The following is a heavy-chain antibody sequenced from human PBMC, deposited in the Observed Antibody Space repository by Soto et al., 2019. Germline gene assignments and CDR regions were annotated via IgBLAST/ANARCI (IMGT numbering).Heavy chain of an antibody. D-gene: IGHD3-3*01. CDR3: ARKENIGYYPH. V-gene: IGHV4-38-2*01. J-gene: IGHJ1*01. CDR1: EDYSISIYH. CDR2: IYHTGTT. Sequence: PSGTLSLTCAVSEDYSISIYHWAWIRQHPGRGLEWIASIYHTGTTYYTPSLXXRVTISVDTSKNQFSLRLSSVTAADSAVYFWARKENIGYYPHFGQGNMGNVSA.